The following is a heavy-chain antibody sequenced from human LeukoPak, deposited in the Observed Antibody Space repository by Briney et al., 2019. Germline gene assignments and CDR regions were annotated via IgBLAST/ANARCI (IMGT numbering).Heavy chain of an antibody. J-gene: IGHJ5*02. CDR2: ISYDGSNK. Sequence: PGRSLRLSCAASGFTFSSYAMHWVRQAPGKGLEWVAVISYDGSNKYYADSVKGRFTISRDNSKNTLYLQMNSLRAEDTAVYYCARAYCSSTSCVEPWGQGTLVTVSS. CDR1: GFTFSSYA. D-gene: IGHD2-2*01. CDR3: ARAYCSSTSCVEP. V-gene: IGHV3-30-3*01.